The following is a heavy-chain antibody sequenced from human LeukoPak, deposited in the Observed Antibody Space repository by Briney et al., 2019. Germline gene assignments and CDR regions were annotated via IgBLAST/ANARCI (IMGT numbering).Heavy chain of an antibody. CDR1: GFTFSSYA. V-gene: IGHV3-23*01. D-gene: IGHD4-11*01. CDR3: AKDLYSNYGPADY. Sequence: GGSLRLSCAASGFTFSSYAMSWVRQAPGKGLEWASTINGGGVNTHYADSVGGRFTISRDNSKNTLFLQMNSLRDEDAAVYYCAKDLYSNYGPADYWGQGNLVTVSS. CDR2: INGGGVNT. J-gene: IGHJ4*02.